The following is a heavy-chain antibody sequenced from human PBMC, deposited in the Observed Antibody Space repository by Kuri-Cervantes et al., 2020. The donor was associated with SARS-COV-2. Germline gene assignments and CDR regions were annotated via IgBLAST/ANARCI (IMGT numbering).Heavy chain of an antibody. CDR2: IKQDGSEK. V-gene: IGHV3-7*01. D-gene: IGHD6-19*01. J-gene: IGHJ4*02. Sequence: ETLSLTCTVSGGSISSYYWSWVRQAPGKGLEWVANIKQDGSEKYYVDSVKGRFTISRDNAKNSLYLQMNSLRAEDTAVYYCARDGAVAVYFDYWGQGTLVTVSS. CDR1: GGSISSYY. CDR3: ARDGAVAVYFDY.